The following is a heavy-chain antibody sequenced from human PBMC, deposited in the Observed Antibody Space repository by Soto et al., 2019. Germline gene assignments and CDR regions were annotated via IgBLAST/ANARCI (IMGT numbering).Heavy chain of an antibody. Sequence: SETLSLTCAVSGDSISSGAYSWSWIRQPPGKGLEWIGYIYARGSTYYNPSLKSRVTMSVDRSKNQFSLNLSSVTAADTAVYFCSRTMDYGGSAGSNWFDPWGQGTLVPVSX. CDR2: IYARGST. J-gene: IGHJ5*02. CDR3: SRTMDYGGSAGSNWFDP. V-gene: IGHV4-30-2*01. CDR1: GDSISSGAYS. D-gene: IGHD4-17*01.